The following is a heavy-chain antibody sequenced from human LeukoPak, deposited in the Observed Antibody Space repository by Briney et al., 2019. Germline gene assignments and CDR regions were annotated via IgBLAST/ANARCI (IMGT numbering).Heavy chain of an antibody. D-gene: IGHD4-23*01. Sequence: SETLSLTCAVYGGSFSGYYWSWIRQPPGKGLEWIGEINHSGSTNYNPSLKSRVTISVDTSKNQFSLKLSSVTAADTAVYYCARGGNLQPYYYYYGMDVWGQGTTVTVSS. CDR3: ARGGNLQPYYYYYGMDV. V-gene: IGHV4-34*01. J-gene: IGHJ6*02. CDR1: GGSFSGYY. CDR2: INHSGST.